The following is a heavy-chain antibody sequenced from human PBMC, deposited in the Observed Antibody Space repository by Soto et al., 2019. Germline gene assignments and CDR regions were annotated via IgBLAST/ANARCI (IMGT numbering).Heavy chain of an antibody. CDR2: ISSSSSTI. J-gene: IGHJ4*02. V-gene: IGHV3-48*02. CDR1: GFTFSSYS. CDR3: ARGTKGYSSVRGGFDY. D-gene: IGHD5-12*01. Sequence: EVQLVESGGGLVQPGGSLRLSCAASGFTFSSYSMNWVRQAPGKGLEWVSYISSSSSTIYYADSVKGRFTISRDNAKNSLYLQMNSLRDEDTAVYYCARGTKGYSSVRGGFDYWDQGTLVTVSS.